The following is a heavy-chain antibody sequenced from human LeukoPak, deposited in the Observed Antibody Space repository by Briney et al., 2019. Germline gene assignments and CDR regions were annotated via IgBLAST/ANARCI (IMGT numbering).Heavy chain of an antibody. V-gene: IGHV3-33*01. Sequence: RGSLRLSCTASGISFSSYGMHWVRQAPGKGLEWVAVIWSDGDTKYYADSVKGRFAISSDIPNNTLYLQMNSLRAEDTAIYYCARGFYGTGNYYTVYGMDVWGQGTTVTVSS. CDR2: IWSDGDTK. CDR3: ARGFYGTGNYYTVYGMDV. J-gene: IGHJ6*02. CDR1: GISFSSYG. D-gene: IGHD3-3*01.